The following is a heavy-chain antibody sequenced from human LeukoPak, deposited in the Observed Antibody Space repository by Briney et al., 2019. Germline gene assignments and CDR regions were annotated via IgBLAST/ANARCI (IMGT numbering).Heavy chain of an antibody. V-gene: IGHV4-34*01. CDR3: ARGPRYFDV. Sequence: PSETLSLTCAVYGGSFSGYFWTWIRQPPGKGLEWIGEINHSGSTTYNPSLKSRATMSVDTSKNQFSLKLSSVTAADTAVYYCARGPRYFDVWGRDTLVTVSS. CDR1: GGSFSGYF. CDR2: INHSGST. J-gene: IGHJ2*01.